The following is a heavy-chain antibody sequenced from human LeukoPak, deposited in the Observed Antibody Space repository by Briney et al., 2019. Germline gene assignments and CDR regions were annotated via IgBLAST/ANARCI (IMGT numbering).Heavy chain of an antibody. Sequence: PSETLSLTCTVSGGSISSYYWSWIRQPPGKGLEWIGYIYYSGSTNYNPSLKSRVTISVDTSKNQFSLKLSSVTAADTAVYYCARYGSYYSYNWFDPWGQGTLVTVSS. J-gene: IGHJ5*02. CDR3: ARYGSYYSYNWFDP. V-gene: IGHV4-59*01. CDR1: GGSISSYY. D-gene: IGHD1-26*01. CDR2: IYYSGST.